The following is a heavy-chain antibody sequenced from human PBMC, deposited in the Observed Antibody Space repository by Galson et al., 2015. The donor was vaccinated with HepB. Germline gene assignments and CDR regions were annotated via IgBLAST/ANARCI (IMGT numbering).Heavy chain of an antibody. V-gene: IGHV3-23*01. D-gene: IGHD1-26*01. Sequence: SLRLSCAASGFTFSNYAMSWVRQAPGKGLEWVSGISGSGGSTYYADSVKGRFTISRDNSKNTLYLQMNSLRAEDTAVYYCAKDLLGASVSEYFQHWGQGTLVTVSS. CDR1: GFTFSNYA. CDR3: AKDLLGASVSEYFQH. CDR2: ISGSGGST. J-gene: IGHJ1*01.